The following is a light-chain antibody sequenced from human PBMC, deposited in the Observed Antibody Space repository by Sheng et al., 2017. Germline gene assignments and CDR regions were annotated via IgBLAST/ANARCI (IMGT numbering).Light chain of an antibody. CDR2: DAS. V-gene: IGKV3-11*01. CDR1: QSVSSY. CDR3: QQRSNWPST. J-gene: IGKJ1*01. Sequence: EIVLTQSPATLSLSPGERATLSCRASQSVSSYLAWYQQKPGQAPRLLIYDASNRATGIPARFSGSGSGTDFTLTISSLEPEDFAVYYCQQRSNWPSTFGQGTNGGKSN.